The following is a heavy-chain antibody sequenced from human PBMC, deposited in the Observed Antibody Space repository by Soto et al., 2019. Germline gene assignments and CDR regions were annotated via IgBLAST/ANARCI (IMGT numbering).Heavy chain of an antibody. V-gene: IGHV1-8*01. CDR2: MNPNSGNT. Sequence: GASVKVSCKASGYTFTSYDINWVRQATGQGLEWMGWMNPNSGNTGYAQKFQGRVTMTRNTSISTAYMELSSLRSEDTAVYYCARAFTYYDFWSGYQPGYFDYWGQGTLVTFSS. CDR1: GYTFTSYD. D-gene: IGHD3-3*01. J-gene: IGHJ4*02. CDR3: ARAFTYYDFWSGYQPGYFDY.